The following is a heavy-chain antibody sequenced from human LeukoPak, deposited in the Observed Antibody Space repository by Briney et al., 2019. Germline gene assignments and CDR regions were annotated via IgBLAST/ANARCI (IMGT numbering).Heavy chain of an antibody. J-gene: IGHJ4*02. CDR3: ARGNYYDGSGYYFSEYYFDY. D-gene: IGHD3-22*01. V-gene: IGHV1-69*04. CDR2: IIPILGIA. Sequence: SVKVSCKASGGTFSSYAISWVRQAPGQGLEWMGRIIPILGIANYAQKFQGRVTITADESTSTAYMELSGLRSEDTAVYYCARGNYYDGSGYYFSEYYFDYWGQGTLVTVSS. CDR1: GGTFSSYA.